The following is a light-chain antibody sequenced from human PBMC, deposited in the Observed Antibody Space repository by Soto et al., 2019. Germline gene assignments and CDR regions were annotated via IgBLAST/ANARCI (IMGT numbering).Light chain of an antibody. CDR3: QQSYSTPWT. CDR1: HDITNN. Sequence: IQLTQSPSSLSASVGDRVTITCRASHDITNNLAWYQQKPGKAPKPLIYVASSLESGVPSRFSGSGSGTDFTLTISSLQPEDFATYYCQQSYSTPWTFGQGTKVDI. CDR2: VAS. J-gene: IGKJ1*01. V-gene: IGKV1-39*01.